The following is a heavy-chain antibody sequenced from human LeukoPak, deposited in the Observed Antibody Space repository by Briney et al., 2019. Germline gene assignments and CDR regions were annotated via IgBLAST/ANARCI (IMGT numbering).Heavy chain of an antibody. CDR3: ARGAIVVVPAATLRYYYYYMDV. Sequence: SETLSLTCTVSGGSISSSSYYWGRIRQPPGKGLEWIGSIYYSGSTYYNPSLKSRVTISVDTSKNQFSLKLSSVTAADTAVYYCARGAIVVVPAATLRYYYYYMDVWGKGTTVTVSS. CDR2: IYYSGST. V-gene: IGHV4-39*07. CDR1: GGSISSSSYY. J-gene: IGHJ6*03. D-gene: IGHD2-2*01.